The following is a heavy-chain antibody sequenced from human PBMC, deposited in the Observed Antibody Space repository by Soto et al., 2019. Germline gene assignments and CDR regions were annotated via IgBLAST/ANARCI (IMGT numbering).Heavy chain of an antibody. Sequence: GGSLRLSCAASGFTFSSYAMSWVRQAPGKGLEWVSAISGSGGSTYYADSVKGRFTISRDNSKNTLYLQMNSLRAEDTAVYYCALSAAMVFHSPYFDYWGQGTLVTVSS. D-gene: IGHD5-18*01. CDR1: GFTFSSYA. CDR2: ISGSGGST. V-gene: IGHV3-23*01. J-gene: IGHJ4*02. CDR3: ALSAAMVFHSPYFDY.